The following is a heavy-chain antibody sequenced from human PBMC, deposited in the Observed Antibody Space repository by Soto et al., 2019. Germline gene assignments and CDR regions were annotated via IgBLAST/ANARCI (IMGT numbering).Heavy chain of an antibody. CDR2: INAGNGNT. D-gene: IGHD3-16*01. Sequence: QVQLVQSGAEVKKPGASVKVSCKASGYTFTSYAMHWVRPAPGQRLEWMGWINAGNGNTKYSQKFQGRVTITRDTSASTAYMELSSLRSEDTAVYYCARARTYYDYVWNWFDPWGQGTLVSVSS. J-gene: IGHJ5*02. V-gene: IGHV1-3*01. CDR3: ARARTYYDYVWNWFDP. CDR1: GYTFTSYA.